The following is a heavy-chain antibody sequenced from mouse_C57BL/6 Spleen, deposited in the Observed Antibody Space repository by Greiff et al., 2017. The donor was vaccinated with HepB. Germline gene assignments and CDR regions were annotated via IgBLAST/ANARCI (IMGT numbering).Heavy chain of an antibody. Sequence: EVKLMESGGGLVKPGGSLKLSCAASGFTFSSYAMSWVRQTPEKRLEWVATISDGGSYTYYPDNVKGRFTISRDNAKNNLYLQMSHLKSEDTAMYYCARASYDYDEGFAYWGQGTLVTVSA. CDR2: ISDGGSYT. D-gene: IGHD2-4*01. V-gene: IGHV5-4*03. CDR1: GFTFSSYA. CDR3: ARASYDYDEGFAY. J-gene: IGHJ3*01.